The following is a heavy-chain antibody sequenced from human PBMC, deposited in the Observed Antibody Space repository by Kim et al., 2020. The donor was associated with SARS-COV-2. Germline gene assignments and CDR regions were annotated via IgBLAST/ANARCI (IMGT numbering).Heavy chain of an antibody. J-gene: IGHJ4*02. CDR3: ARDRSSSQTSWTLGGH. D-gene: IGHD3-16*01. V-gene: IGHV3-11*04. Sequence: DSLKGRFTISRDNAKNSVYLQMNSLRAEDTAVYYCARDRSSSQTSWTLGGHWGQGTLVTVSS.